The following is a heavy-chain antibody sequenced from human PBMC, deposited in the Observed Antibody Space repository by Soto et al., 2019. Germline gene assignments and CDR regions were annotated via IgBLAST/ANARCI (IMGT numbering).Heavy chain of an antibody. CDR1: GFTFDDYA. CDR3: ARYDWFDP. V-gene: IGHV3-9*01. D-gene: IGHD1-1*01. J-gene: IGHJ5*02. Sequence: PGGSLRLSCAASGFTFDDYAMHWVRQAPGKGLEWVSGISWNSGSIGYADSVKGRFTISRDNAKNSLYLQMNSLRAEDTALYYCARYDWFDPWGQGTLVTVSS. CDR2: ISWNSGSI.